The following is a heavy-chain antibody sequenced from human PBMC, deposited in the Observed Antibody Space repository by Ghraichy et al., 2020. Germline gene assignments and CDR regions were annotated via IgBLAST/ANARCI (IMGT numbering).Heavy chain of an antibody. Sequence: ESLNISCTVSGGSISSSSYYWGWIRQPPGKGLEWIGSIYYSGSTYYNPSLKSRVTISVDTSKNQFSLKLSSVTAADTAVYYCARLFVGATDYWGQGTLVTVSS. CDR1: GGSISSSSYY. CDR2: IYYSGST. D-gene: IGHD3-10*02. V-gene: IGHV4-39*01. CDR3: ARLFVGATDY. J-gene: IGHJ4*02.